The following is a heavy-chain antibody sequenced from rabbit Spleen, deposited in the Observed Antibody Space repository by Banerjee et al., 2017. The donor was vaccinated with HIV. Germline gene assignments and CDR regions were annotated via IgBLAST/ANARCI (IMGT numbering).Heavy chain of an antibody. J-gene: IGHJ4*01. CDR1: GFSFSSRHY. CDR2: IYTYSGTT. Sequence: QEQLVESGGGLVQPEGSLTLTCTASGFSFSSRHYMGWVRQAPGKGLEWIAYIYTYSGTTDYATWAKGRFTISKTSSTTVTLQMTSLTAADTATYFCARDLVAVIGWNFNLWGPGTLVTVS. CDR3: ARDLVAVIGWNFNL. V-gene: IGHV1S45*01. D-gene: IGHD1-1*01.